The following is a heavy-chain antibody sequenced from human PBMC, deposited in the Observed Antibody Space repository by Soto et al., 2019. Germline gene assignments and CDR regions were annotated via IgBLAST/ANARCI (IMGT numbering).Heavy chain of an antibody. CDR3: AKGNRICMVPGVTYDFDI. Sequence: GGSLRLSCAASGFTFSSYAMSWVRQAPGKGLEWVSAISGSGGSTYYADSVKGRFTISRDNSKNTLYLQMNSLRAEAKAVYYCAKGNRICMVPGVTYDFDIWGQGTMVTVSS. J-gene: IGHJ3*02. V-gene: IGHV3-23*01. CDR2: ISGSGGST. D-gene: IGHD3-10*01. CDR1: GFTFSSYA.